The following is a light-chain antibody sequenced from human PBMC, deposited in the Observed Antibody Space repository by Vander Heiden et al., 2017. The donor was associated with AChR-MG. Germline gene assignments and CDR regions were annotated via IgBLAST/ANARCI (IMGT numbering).Light chain of an antibody. V-gene: IGKV3-20*01. CDR1: QSLSSSY. Sequence: IVLTQSPGTLSLSPGEGATLSCRPSQSLSSSYLAWYQQKPGQAPRLVIFGASARATGIPDRFSGGGSGTHFTLTISRLEPEDFAVYYCQHYERSSPTFGQGTKLEIK. CDR3: QHYERSSPT. J-gene: IGKJ2*01. CDR2: GAS.